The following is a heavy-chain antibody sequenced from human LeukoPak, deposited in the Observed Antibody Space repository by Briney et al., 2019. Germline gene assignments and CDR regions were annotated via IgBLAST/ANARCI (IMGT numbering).Heavy chain of an antibody. Sequence: SETLSLTCTVSGGSISSYYWSWIRQPPGKGLEWIGYIYYSGSTNYNPSLKSRVTISVDTSKSQFSLKLSSVTAADTAVYYCARLYYYDSSGYYYGYYYGMDVWGQGTTVTVSS. CDR1: GGSISSYY. J-gene: IGHJ6*02. D-gene: IGHD3-22*01. V-gene: IGHV4-59*08. CDR2: IYYSGST. CDR3: ARLYYYDSSGYYYGYYYGMDV.